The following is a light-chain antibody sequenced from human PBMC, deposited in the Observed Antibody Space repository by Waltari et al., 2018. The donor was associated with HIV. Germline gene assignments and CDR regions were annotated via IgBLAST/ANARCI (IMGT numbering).Light chain of an antibody. Sequence: QSALTQPASVSGSPGQSTTISCTVTSSDVGSYNRVSWYQQYPGKAPKLIIYEVTKRPSGVSNRFSGSKSGNTASLTLSGLQADDEADYYCSSYAGARVFGGGTNLIVL. CDR1: SSDVGSYNR. V-gene: IGLV2-23*02. CDR3: SSYAGARV. CDR2: EVT. J-gene: IGLJ3*02.